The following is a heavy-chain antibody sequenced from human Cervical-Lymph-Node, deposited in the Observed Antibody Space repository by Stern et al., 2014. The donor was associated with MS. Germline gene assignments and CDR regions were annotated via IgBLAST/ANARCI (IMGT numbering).Heavy chain of an antibody. CDR3: TRSDY. J-gene: IGHJ4*02. Sequence: EDQLVESGGGLVQPGGSLRLSCATSGFTFRNYWMNWIRRPPGKGLEWVANVKPDGSQTYYVDSVKGRFTISRDNAQNSLYLEMNSLRAEDTAVYYCTRSDYWGQGTLVTVSS. CDR2: VKPDGSQT. CDR1: GFTFRNYW. V-gene: IGHV3-7*01.